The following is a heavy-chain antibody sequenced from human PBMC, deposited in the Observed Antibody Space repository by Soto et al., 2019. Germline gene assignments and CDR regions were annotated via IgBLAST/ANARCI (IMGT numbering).Heavy chain of an antibody. V-gene: IGHV1-18*01. CDR1: GYTFTSYG. Sequence: QVQLVQSGAEVKKPGASVKVSCKASGYTFTSYGISWVRQAPGQGLEWMGWTSAYNANTNYAQKLQGRVTMTPDTSTSTAYMELRSLTSDDTAVYYCARSSMVRDFLFYYWGQGTLVTVSS. J-gene: IGHJ4*02. CDR3: ARSSMVRDFLFYY. CDR2: TSAYNANT. D-gene: IGHD3-10*01.